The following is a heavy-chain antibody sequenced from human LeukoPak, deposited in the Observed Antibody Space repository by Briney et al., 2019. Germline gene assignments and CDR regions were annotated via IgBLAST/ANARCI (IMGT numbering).Heavy chain of an antibody. CDR3: ARDTSSGWYEKDAFDI. Sequence: GASVKVSCKASGYTFTGYYMHWVRQAPGQGLEWMGWINPNSGGTNYAQKFQERVTITRDMSTSTAYMELSSLRSEDTAVYYCARDTSSGWYEKDAFDIWGQGTMVTVSS. D-gene: IGHD6-19*01. CDR1: GYTFTGYY. J-gene: IGHJ3*02. V-gene: IGHV1-2*02. CDR2: INPNSGGT.